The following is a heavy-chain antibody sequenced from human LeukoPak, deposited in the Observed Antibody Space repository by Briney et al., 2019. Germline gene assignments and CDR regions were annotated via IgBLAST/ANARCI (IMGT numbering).Heavy chain of an antibody. CDR2: IYTSGST. Sequence: PSQTLSLTCTVSGGSISSGSYSWSWIRQPAGKGLEWIGRIYTSGSTNYNPSLNSRVTISVDTSKNQFSLKLSSVTAADTAVYYCARDRRYCSSTSCYAFDIWGQGTMVTVSS. V-gene: IGHV4-61*02. J-gene: IGHJ3*02. D-gene: IGHD2-2*01. CDR3: ARDRRYCSSTSCYAFDI. CDR1: GGSISSGSYS.